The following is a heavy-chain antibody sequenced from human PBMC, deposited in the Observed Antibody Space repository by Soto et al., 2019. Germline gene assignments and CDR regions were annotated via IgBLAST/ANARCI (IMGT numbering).Heavy chain of an antibody. CDR2: IYYRRST. Sequence: QVQLQESGPGLVKPSQTLSLTCTVSGGSISSGGYYWSWIRQHPGKGLEWIGYIYYRRSTYYHPSLKSRVTIPVDTSKNQFSLKLSSVTAADTAVYYCARWVVATSFDSWGQGTLVTVSS. J-gene: IGHJ4*02. D-gene: IGHD2-15*01. V-gene: IGHV4-31*03. CDR1: GGSISSGGYY. CDR3: ARWVVATSFDS.